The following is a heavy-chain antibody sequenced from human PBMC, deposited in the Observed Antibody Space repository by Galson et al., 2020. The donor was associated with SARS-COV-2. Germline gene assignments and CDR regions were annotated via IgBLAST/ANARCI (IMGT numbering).Heavy chain of an antibody. Sequence: GGSLRLSCEASGLTFSSYSMNWARQAPGKGLESVSPISSSSSYIHYADSVKGRFTISRDNAKNSLYLQMNSLRAEDTAVYYGARGGRTTATNYYYYGMVVWGQGTTVTVSS. CDR1: GLTFSSYS. CDR2: ISSSSSYI. D-gene: IGHD4-4*01. V-gene: IGHV3-21*01. J-gene: IGHJ6*02. CDR3: ARGGRTTATNYYYYGMVV.